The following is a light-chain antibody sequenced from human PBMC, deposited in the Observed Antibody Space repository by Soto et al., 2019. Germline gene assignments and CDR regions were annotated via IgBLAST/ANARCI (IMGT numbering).Light chain of an antibody. Sequence: EIVLTQSPGTLSLSQGERATLSCRASQTVSNNYLAWYQQKPGQAPRLLIYGASSRATGIPDRFSGSGSGTDFTLTISRLEPEDFAVYYCQQYNKSFMYSFGQGTNLEIK. CDR1: QTVSNNY. V-gene: IGKV3-20*01. CDR3: QQYNKSFMYS. CDR2: GAS. J-gene: IGKJ2*01.